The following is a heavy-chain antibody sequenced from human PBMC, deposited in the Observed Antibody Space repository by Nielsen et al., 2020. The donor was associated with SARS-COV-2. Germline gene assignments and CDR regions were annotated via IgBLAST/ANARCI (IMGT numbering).Heavy chain of an antibody. CDR2: IYYSGST. J-gene: IGHJ4*02. V-gene: IGHV4-59*01. Sequence: SETLSLTCTVSGGSISSYYWSWIRQPPGKGLEWIGYIYYSGSTNYNPSPKSRVTISVDTSKNQFSLKLSSVTAADTAVYYCARGGLVIMGFDYWGQGTLVTVSS. CDR3: ARGGLVIMGFDY. CDR1: GGSISSYY. D-gene: IGHD3/OR15-3a*01.